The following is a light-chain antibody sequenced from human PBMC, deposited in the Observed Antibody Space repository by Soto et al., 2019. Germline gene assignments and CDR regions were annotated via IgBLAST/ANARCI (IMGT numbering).Light chain of an antibody. V-gene: IGKV1-17*03. CDR2: GAS. CDR3: LQHNTYPLS. J-gene: IGKJ4*01. Sequence: DIQMTQSPSAMSASVGDRVTITCRASQAISHYLAWFHQRPGKVPKRLIYGASTLESGVPSRFSGSGSGTEFTLTISSXQPEDFGTYYCLQHNTYPLSFGGGTKVDIK. CDR1: QAISHY.